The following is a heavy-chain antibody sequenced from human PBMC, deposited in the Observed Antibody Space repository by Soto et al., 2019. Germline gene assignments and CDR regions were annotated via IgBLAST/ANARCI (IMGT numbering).Heavy chain of an antibody. V-gene: IGHV1-69*01. CDR3: ARESSSPNYYYYGMDV. CDR1: GGTFSSYA. CDR2: IIPLLNTP. J-gene: IGHJ6*02. Sequence: QVQLVQSGAEVKKPGSSVKVSCRASGGTFSSYAVSWVRQAPGQGLEWMGLIIPLLNTPKYVQKFQGRVTITADASATTAYMELSSLRSEDTAVYYCARESSSPNYYYYGMDVWGQGTTVTVSS. D-gene: IGHD6-6*01.